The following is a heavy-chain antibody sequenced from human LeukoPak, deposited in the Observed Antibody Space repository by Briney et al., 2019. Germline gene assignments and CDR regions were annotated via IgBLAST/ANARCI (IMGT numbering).Heavy chain of an antibody. CDR2: ISWNSGSI. CDR3: ARGEGNYFPPGY. D-gene: IGHD4-11*01. V-gene: IGHV3-9*01. Sequence: PGRSLRLSCAASGFTFDDYAMHWVRQAPGKGLEWVSGISWNSGSIGYADSVKGRFTISRDNSKNTLYLQMNSLRAEDTAVYYCARGEGNYFPPGYWGQGTLVTVSS. CDR1: GFTFDDYA. J-gene: IGHJ4*02.